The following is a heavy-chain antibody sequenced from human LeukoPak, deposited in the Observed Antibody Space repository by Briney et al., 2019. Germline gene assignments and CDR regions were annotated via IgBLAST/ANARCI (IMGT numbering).Heavy chain of an antibody. V-gene: IGHV1-3*01. CDR3: ARGGYYDSSGYYELDY. CDR1: GYTLTELS. CDR2: INAGNGNT. Sequence: ASVKVSCKVSGYTLTELSMHWVRQAPGQRLEWMGWINAGNGNTKYSQKFQGRVTITRDTSASTAYMELSSLRSEDTAVYYCARGGYYDSSGYYELDYWGQGTLVTVSS. J-gene: IGHJ4*02. D-gene: IGHD3-22*01.